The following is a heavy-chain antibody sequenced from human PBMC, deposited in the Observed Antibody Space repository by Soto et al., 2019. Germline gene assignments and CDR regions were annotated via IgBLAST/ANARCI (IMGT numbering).Heavy chain of an antibody. CDR1: GYSFTDDY. J-gene: IGHJ3*02. CDR3: AGAPYYSASSVAGDAFDI. CDR2: INPNSGGT. D-gene: IGHD3-22*01. V-gene: IGHV1-2*02. Sequence: ASVKVSCNASGYSFTDDYMGWVRQAPGQGLEWMGWINPNSGGTNYAQKVHGRISMTRDTSISTAYMELSGLTSDDTAVYFCAGAPYYSASSVAGDAFDIWG.